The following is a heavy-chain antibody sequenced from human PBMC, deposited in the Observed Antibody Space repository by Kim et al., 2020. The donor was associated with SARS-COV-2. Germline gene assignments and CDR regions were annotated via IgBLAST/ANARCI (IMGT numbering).Heavy chain of an antibody. Sequence: ASVKVSCKASGYTFTSYDINWVRQATGQGLEWMGWMNPNSGNTGYAQKFQGRVTMTRNTSISTAYMELSSLRSEDTAVYYCARGLWFGELLNDAFDIWGQGTMVTVSS. CDR2: MNPNSGNT. V-gene: IGHV1-8*01. D-gene: IGHD3-10*01. CDR1: GYTFTSYD. CDR3: ARGLWFGELLNDAFDI. J-gene: IGHJ3*02.